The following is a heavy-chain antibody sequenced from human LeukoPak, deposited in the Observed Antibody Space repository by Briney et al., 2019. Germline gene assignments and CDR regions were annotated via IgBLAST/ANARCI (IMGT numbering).Heavy chain of an antibody. J-gene: IGHJ5*02. CDR1: GFTFSSYA. CDR3: ARGSRRGGIAAAGNWFDP. Sequence: GGSLRLSCAASGFTFSSYAMHWVRQAPGKGLEWVAVISHDGSNKYYADSVKGRVTISRDNSKNTLYLQMNSLRAEDTAVYYCARGSRRGGIAAAGNWFDPWGQGTLVTVSS. V-gene: IGHV3-30*04. D-gene: IGHD6-13*01. CDR2: ISHDGSNK.